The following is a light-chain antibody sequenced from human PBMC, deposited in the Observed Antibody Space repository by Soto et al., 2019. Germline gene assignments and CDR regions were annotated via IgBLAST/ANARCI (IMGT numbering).Light chain of an antibody. CDR3: CSYAGSYYYV. CDR1: SSDVGGYNY. Sequence: ALTQPRSVSGSPGQSVTISYTGTSSDVGGYNYVSWYQQHPGKAPKLMIYDVSKRPSGVPDRFSGSKSGNTASLTISGLQAEDEADYYCCSYAGSYYYVFGTGTKVTVL. J-gene: IGLJ1*01. V-gene: IGLV2-11*01. CDR2: DVS.